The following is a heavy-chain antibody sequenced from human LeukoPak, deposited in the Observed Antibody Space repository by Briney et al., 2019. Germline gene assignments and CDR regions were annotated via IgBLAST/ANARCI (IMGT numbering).Heavy chain of an antibody. CDR2: IGGGGGIT. V-gene: IGHV3-23*01. D-gene: IGHD3-16*02. CDR3: AWDYVWGSFRH. J-gene: IGHJ4*02. CDR1: GFTFSSYA. Sequence: GSLRLSCAASGFTFSSYAMSWVRQAPGKGLAWVSSIGGGGGITYYADAVKGRFTISRDNSKNTVSLQMNSLRAEDTAVYYCAWDYVWGSFRHWGQGSLVTVS.